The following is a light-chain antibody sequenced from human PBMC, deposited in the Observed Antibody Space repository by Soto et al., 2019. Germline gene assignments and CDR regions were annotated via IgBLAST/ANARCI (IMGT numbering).Light chain of an antibody. V-gene: IGLV2-14*01. J-gene: IGLJ1*01. CDR3: SSYTSATTYV. Sequence: QSALTQPASVYGSPGQSITISCTGTSSDVGAYNYDSWYQQYPGEAPKVIIYDVSHRPAGVSNRFSGSKSGNTASLTISGLKNQDEADYYCSSYTSATTYVFGTGTKVTV. CDR1: SSDVGAYNY. CDR2: DVS.